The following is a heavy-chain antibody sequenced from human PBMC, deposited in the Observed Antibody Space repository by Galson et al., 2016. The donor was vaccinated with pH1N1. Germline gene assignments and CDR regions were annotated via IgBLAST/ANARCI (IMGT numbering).Heavy chain of an antibody. V-gene: IGHV1-18*01. J-gene: IGHJ5*02. Sequence: QSGAEVKEPGASVKVSCKASGSMFTRYGITWVRQAPGQGLEWMGLISGYNGNTNYAQKFRGRLTMTTDTSTTTAYMELRSLRSDDTAFYYCARLSGSRWLDPWGQGTLVTVSS. D-gene: IGHD3-10*01. CDR2: ISGYNGNT. CDR1: GSMFTRYG. CDR3: ARLSGSRWLDP.